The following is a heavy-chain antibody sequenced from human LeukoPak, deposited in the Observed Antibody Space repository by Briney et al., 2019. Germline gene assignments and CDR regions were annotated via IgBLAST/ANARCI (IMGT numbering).Heavy chain of an antibody. D-gene: IGHD3-3*01. CDR3: ARQNQYYDFWSGYYYFDY. V-gene: IGHV4-34*01. CDR2: INHSGST. J-gene: IGHJ4*02. Sequence: KPSETLSLTCAVYGGSFSGHYWSWIRQPPGKGLEWIGEINHSGSTNYNPSLKSRVTISVDTSKNQFSLKLSSVTAADTAVYYCARQNQYYDFWSGYYYFDYWGQGTLVTVSS. CDR1: GGSFSGHY.